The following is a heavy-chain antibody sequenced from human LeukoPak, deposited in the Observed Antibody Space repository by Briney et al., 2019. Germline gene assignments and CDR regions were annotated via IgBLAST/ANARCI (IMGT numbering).Heavy chain of an antibody. CDR2: ISGSGGST. J-gene: IGHJ4*02. CDR3: AKESDILTGYYTSNFDY. D-gene: IGHD3-9*01. V-gene: IGHV3-23*01. Sequence: PGGSLRLSCAASGFTFSSYAMSWVRQAPGKGLEWVSAISGSGGSTYYADSVKGRFTISRDNSKNTLYLQMNSLRAEDTAVYYCAKESDILTGYYTSNFDYWGQGALVTVSS. CDR1: GFTFSSYA.